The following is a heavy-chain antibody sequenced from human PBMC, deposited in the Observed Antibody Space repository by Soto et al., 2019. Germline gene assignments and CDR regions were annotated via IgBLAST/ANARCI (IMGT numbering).Heavy chain of an antibody. Sequence: EVQLLESGGGLVQPGGSLRLSCAASGFTFSSYAMSWVRQAPGKGLEWVSAISGSGGSTYYADSVKGRFTISRDNSKNTLYLQMNSLRAEDTAVYYCAKEVEYYYDSSGYYAFDYWGQGTLVTVSS. CDR3: AKEVEYYYDSSGYYAFDY. J-gene: IGHJ4*02. V-gene: IGHV3-23*01. CDR1: GFTFSSYA. D-gene: IGHD3-22*01. CDR2: ISGSGGST.